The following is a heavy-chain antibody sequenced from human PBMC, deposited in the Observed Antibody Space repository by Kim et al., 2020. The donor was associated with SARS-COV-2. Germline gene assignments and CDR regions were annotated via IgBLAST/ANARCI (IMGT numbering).Heavy chain of an antibody. V-gene: IGHV3-48*02. D-gene: IGHD3-16*01. Sequence: GGSLRLSCATSGFTFSAYDMNWVRRAPGKGLEWLSFITKSSNTIYYENSVKGRFTISRDNAKNSLYLQMNSLRDEDTALYYCVTDRWGGAFDMLGQGT. CDR2: ITKSSNTI. CDR3: VTDRWGGAFDM. CDR1: GFTFSAYD. J-gene: IGHJ3*02.